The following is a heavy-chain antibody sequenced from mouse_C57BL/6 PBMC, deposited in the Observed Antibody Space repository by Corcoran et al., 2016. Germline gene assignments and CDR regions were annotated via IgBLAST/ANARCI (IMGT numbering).Heavy chain of an antibody. D-gene: IGHD1-1*01. CDR3: ASSGLLLYAMDY. V-gene: IGHV1-18*01. Sequence: EVQLQPSGPELVKPGASVKIPCKASGYTFTDYNMDWVKQSHGKSLEWIGDINPNNGGTIYNQKFKGKATLTVDKSSSTAYMELRSLTSEDTAVYYCASSGLLLYAMDYWGQGTSVTVSS. CDR1: GYTFTDYN. CDR2: INPNNGGT. J-gene: IGHJ4*01.